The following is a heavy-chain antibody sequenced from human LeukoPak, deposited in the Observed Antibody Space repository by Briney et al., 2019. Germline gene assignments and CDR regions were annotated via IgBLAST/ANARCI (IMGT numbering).Heavy chain of an antibody. D-gene: IGHD3-10*01. J-gene: IGHJ4*02. CDR1: GGSTINYF. V-gene: IGHV4-4*07. CDR3: ARAEGSGSGAYTLDY. Sequence: SETLSLTCTVSGGSTINYFRSWIRQPAGKGLEWIGHIYSSGTTHYNPSLNNRVTISLDASTSQFSLHLNSVIAADTAVYFCARAEGSGSGAYTLDYWGQGILVTVSS. CDR2: IYSSGTT.